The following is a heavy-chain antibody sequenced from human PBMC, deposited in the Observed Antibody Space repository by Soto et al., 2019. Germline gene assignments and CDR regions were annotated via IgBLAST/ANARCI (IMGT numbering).Heavy chain of an antibody. D-gene: IGHD2-2*01. CDR3: ARGDLPIVVVPAANDGMDV. J-gene: IGHJ6*02. CDR1: GFTFSSYS. CDR2: ISSSSSYI. Sequence: EVQLVESGGGLVKPGGSLRLSCAASGFTFSSYSMNWVRQAPGKGLEWDSSISSSSSYIYYADSVKGRFTISRDNAKNSLYLQMNSLRAEDTAVYYCARGDLPIVVVPAANDGMDVWGQGTTVTVSS. V-gene: IGHV3-21*01.